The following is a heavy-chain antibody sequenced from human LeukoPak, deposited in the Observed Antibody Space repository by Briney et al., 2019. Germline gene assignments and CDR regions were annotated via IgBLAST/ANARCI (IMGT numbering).Heavy chain of an antibody. J-gene: IGHJ3*02. Sequence: GGSLRLSCAASGFTFGTYDMHWVRQAPGKGLEWVAIISYDGSDKYYADSVKGRFTISRDNSKNTLYLQMNSLRAEDTAVYYCAKDFGEVAFDIWGQGTMVTVSS. CDR1: GFTFGTYD. CDR3: AKDFGEVAFDI. D-gene: IGHD3-10*01. V-gene: IGHV3-30*18. CDR2: ISYDGSDK.